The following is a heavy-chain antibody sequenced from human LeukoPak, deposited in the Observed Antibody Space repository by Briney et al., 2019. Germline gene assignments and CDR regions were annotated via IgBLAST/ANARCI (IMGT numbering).Heavy chain of an antibody. V-gene: IGHV4-59*01. CDR3: ARAVSPSSYDFWSGYYKERHWFDP. Sequence: KPSETLSLTCTVSGGSISSYYWSWIRQPPGKGLEWIGYIYYSGSTNYNPSLKSRVTISVDTSKNQFSLKLSSVTAADTAVYYCARAVSPSSYDFWSGYYKERHWFDPWGQGTLVTVSS. CDR1: GGSISSYY. CDR2: IYYSGST. D-gene: IGHD3-3*01. J-gene: IGHJ5*02.